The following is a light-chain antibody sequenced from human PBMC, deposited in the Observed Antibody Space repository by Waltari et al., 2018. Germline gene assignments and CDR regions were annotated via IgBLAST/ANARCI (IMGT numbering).Light chain of an antibody. CDR2: EVS. Sequence: QSALTQPASVSGSPGQSITISCSGTDSDVGAYDFVSWYQQHPGKAPHLIIYEVSKRPSWISNRFSASKSGNTASLTISGLQAEDEADYYFSSYTTSSAPGVFGTGTRVTVL. V-gene: IGLV2-14*01. CDR1: DSDVGAYDF. J-gene: IGLJ1*01. CDR3: SSYTTSSAPGV.